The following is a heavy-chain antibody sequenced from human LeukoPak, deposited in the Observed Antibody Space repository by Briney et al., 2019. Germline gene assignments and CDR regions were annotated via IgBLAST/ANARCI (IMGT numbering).Heavy chain of an antibody. V-gene: IGHV4-59*01. J-gene: IGHJ6*02. Sequence: SETPSLTCTASGGSIRSYYWSWIRQPPGKGLEWIGYIYYSGSTSSNPSLKSRVTISVDTSKNQFSLKLASVTAADTAVYYCARGGQYYYYGMDVWGQGTTVTVSS. CDR2: IYYSGST. CDR1: GGSIRSYY. CDR3: ARGGQYYYYGMDV. D-gene: IGHD2-15*01.